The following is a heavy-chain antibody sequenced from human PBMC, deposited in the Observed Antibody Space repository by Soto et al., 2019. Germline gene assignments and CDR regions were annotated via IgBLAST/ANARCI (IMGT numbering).Heavy chain of an antibody. D-gene: IGHD3-10*01. CDR3: ARYGSGSKSYYYYGMDV. V-gene: IGHV1-69*12. CDR1: GGTFSSYA. J-gene: IGHJ6*02. Sequence: QVQLVQSGAAVKKPGSSVKVSCKASGGTFSSYAISWVRQAPGQGLEWMGGIIPIFGTANYAQKFQGRVTITADESTSTAYMELSSLRSEDTAVYYCARYGSGSKSYYYYGMDVWGQGTTVTVSS. CDR2: IIPIFGTA.